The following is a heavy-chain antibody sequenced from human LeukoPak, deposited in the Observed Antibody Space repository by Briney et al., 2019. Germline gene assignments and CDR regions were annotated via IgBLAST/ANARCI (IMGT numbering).Heavy chain of an antibody. CDR1: GYSISSGHY. J-gene: IGHJ3*02. Sequence: SETLSLTCTVSGYSISSGHYWGWIRQPPGQGLEWIGSIYHSGSTYYNPSLKSRVTISVDTSKNQFSLKLSSVTAADTAVYYCARSQGYYLPHDAFDIWGQGTMVTVSS. D-gene: IGHD3-3*01. V-gene: IGHV4-38-2*02. CDR2: IYHSGST. CDR3: ARSQGYYLPHDAFDI.